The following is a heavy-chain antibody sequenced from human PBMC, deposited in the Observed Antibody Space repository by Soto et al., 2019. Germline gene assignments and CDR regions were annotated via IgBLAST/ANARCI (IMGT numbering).Heavy chain of an antibody. V-gene: IGHV1-8*02. D-gene: IGHD1-1*01. CDR3: AREGAIGTSGY. J-gene: IGHJ4*02. Sequence: ASVKVSCKASGYTFTIYGISWVRQATGQGLEWMGWINPNSGNTSYAQKLQGRVTMTKNTSISTAYMELSSLRSEDTAVYYCAREGAIGTSGYWGQGTLVTVSS. CDR1: GYTFTIYG. CDR2: INPNSGNT.